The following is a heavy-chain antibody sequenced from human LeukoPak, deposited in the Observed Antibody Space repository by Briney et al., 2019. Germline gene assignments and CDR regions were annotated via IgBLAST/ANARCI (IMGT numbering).Heavy chain of an antibody. V-gene: IGHV4-59*01. D-gene: IGHD4-23*01. Sequence: SETLSLTCTVSGGSISSYYWSWIRQPPGKGLEWIGYIYYSGSTNYNPSLKSRVTISVDTSKNQFSLKLSAVTAADTAVYYCARGPVTPLFDYWGQGTWSPSPQ. CDR1: GGSISSYY. CDR3: ARGPVTPLFDY. J-gene: IGHJ4*02. CDR2: IYYSGST.